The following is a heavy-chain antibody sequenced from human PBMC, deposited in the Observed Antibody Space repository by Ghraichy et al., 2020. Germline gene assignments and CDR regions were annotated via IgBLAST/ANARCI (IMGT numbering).Heavy chain of an antibody. J-gene: IGHJ4*02. CDR3: GRGGYMYGSNPVDY. CDR2: IKQDATER. Sequence: GESLNISCAASGFTFNTYYMTWVRQAPGKGLEWVANIKQDATERYYVDSVKGRFTISRDNAEDSVYLQMNSLRAEDTAVYFCGRGGYMYGSNPVDYWGRGTQVTVSS. CDR1: GFTFNTYY. D-gene: IGHD5-18*01. V-gene: IGHV3-7*04.